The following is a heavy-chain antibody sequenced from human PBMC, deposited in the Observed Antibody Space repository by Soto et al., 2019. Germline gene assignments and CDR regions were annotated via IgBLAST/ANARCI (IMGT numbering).Heavy chain of an antibody. D-gene: IGHD6-6*01. CDR2: IYYSGST. V-gene: IGHV4-59*01. CDR1: GGSISSYY. CDR3: AREGPYSSSSSGGDAFDI. J-gene: IGHJ3*02. Sequence: PSETLSLTCTVSGGSISSYYWSWIRQPPGKGLEWIGYIYYSGSTNYNPSLKSRVTISVDTSKNQFSLKLSSVTAADTAVYYCAREGPYSSSSSGGDAFDIWSQRTMVTVSS.